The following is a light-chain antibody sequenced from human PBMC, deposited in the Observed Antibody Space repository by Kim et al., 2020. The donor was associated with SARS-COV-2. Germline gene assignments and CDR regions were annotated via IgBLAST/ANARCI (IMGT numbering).Light chain of an antibody. Sequence: SVSPGEEVTLSCRASQNINSNLAWYQVKPGQPPRLVIYGASTTVTPFPPRFSAEGSETRFTFSISGLQSEDVAVYFCQQYNEWPRTFGQGTRLEIK. V-gene: IGKV3-15*01. CDR2: GAS. CDR1: QNINSN. J-gene: IGKJ5*01. CDR3: QQYNEWPRT.